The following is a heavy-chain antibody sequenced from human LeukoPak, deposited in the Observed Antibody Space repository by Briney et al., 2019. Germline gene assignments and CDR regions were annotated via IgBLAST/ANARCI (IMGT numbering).Heavy chain of an antibody. CDR2: IYRSGST. J-gene: IGHJ5*02. CDR3: AREQEASTVVTTKWFDP. D-gene: IGHD4-23*01. V-gene: IGHV4-39*07. CDR1: GGSISSSSSY. Sequence: SETLSLTCTVSGGSISSSSSYWGWIRQPPGKGLEWIGSIYRSGSTYYNPSLKSRVTISVDTSKNQFSLKLSSVTAADTAVYYCAREQEASTVVTTKWFDPWGQGTLVTVSS.